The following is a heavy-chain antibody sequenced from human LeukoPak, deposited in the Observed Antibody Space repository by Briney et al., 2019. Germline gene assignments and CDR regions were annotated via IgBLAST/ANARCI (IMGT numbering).Heavy chain of an antibody. J-gene: IGHJ4*02. Sequence: SETLSLXCAVYGGSFSGYYWSWIRQSPGKGLEWIGEINHSGRTNYNPSLKSRVTISVVTSKNQFSLKLSSVTAADTAVYYCAREFSGYDFDCWGQGTLVTVSS. D-gene: IGHD5-12*01. CDR2: INHSGRT. V-gene: IGHV4-34*01. CDR3: AREFSGYDFDC. CDR1: GGSFSGYY.